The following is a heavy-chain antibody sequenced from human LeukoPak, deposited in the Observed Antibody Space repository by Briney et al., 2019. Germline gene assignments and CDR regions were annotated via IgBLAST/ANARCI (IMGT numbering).Heavy chain of an antibody. CDR3: ARGRHSSSWYFDY. Sequence: GGSLRLSCAASGFTFSSYSMNWVRQAPGKGLEWVSSIISSSSYIYYADSVKGRFTISRDNDKNSLYLQMNSLRAEDTAVYYCARGRHSSSWYFDYWGQGTLVTVSS. CDR2: IISSSSYI. J-gene: IGHJ4*02. V-gene: IGHV3-21*01. CDR1: GFTFSSYS. D-gene: IGHD6-13*01.